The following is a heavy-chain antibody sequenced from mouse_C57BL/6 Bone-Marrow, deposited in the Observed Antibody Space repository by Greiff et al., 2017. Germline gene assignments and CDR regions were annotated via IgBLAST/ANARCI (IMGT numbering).Heavy chain of an antibody. D-gene: IGHD1-1*01. V-gene: IGHV1-81*01. CDR2: IYPRSGNT. J-gene: IGHJ3*01. Sequence: QVQLKESGAELARPGASVKLSCKASGYTFTSYGISWVKQRTGQGLEWIGEIYPRSGNTDYNEKFKGKATLTADKSSRKAYMELRCLTSEDSAVYFCARRATVVATRAWFAYWGQGTLVTVSA. CDR3: ARRATVVATRAWFAY. CDR1: GYTFTSYG.